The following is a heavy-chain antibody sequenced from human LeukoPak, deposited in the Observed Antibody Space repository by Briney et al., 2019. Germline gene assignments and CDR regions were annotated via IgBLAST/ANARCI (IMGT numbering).Heavy chain of an antibody. CDR2: INIDGSSP. D-gene: IGHD6-13*01. CDR3: ASAPPGIAAYLEY. Sequence: PAGGSLRLSCAASGFTFSDYWMHWVSQAPGKGMVWVSRINIDGSSPRYADSVEGRFTISRDNAKNTLYLQMNSLRAEDTAVYYCASAPPGIAAYLEYWGRGILVTVSS. CDR1: GFTFSDYW. V-gene: IGHV3-74*01. J-gene: IGHJ4*02.